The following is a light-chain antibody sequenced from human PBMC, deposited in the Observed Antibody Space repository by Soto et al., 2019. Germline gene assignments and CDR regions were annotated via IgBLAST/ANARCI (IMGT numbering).Light chain of an antibody. Sequence: AIQLTQSPSSLSASVGDRVTITCRASQGISSALAWYQQKPGKAPKLLIYDASSLESGVPSRFSGSGSGTDFTLTISSLQPEDFATYYCHQFNSYPHPPFGPGTKVDI. CDR1: QGISSA. V-gene: IGKV1-13*02. CDR3: HQFNSYPHPP. J-gene: IGKJ3*01. CDR2: DAS.